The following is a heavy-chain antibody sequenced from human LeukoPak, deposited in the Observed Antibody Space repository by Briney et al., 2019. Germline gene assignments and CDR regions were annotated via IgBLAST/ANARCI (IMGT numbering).Heavy chain of an antibody. D-gene: IGHD6-19*01. CDR2: ITPSGGT. CDR1: GYTFTSYY. CDR3: ARGTPGYSSV. J-gene: IGHJ4*02. V-gene: IGHV1-46*01. Sequence: GASVKISCKAFGYTFTSYYVHWVRQAPGQGLEWMGIITPSGGTNYAQKFQGRVTMTRDTSTSTVYMELSSLRSEDTAVYYCARGTPGYSSVWGQGTLVTVSS.